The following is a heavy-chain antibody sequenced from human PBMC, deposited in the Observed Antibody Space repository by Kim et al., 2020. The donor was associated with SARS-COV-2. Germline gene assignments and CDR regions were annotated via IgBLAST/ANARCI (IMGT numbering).Heavy chain of an antibody. CDR2: ISAYNGNT. D-gene: IGHD3-10*01. CDR3: ARGFNSRFGELVQGDFDY. CDR1: GYTFTSYG. Sequence: ASVKVSCKASGYTFTSYGISWVRQAPGQGLEWMGWISAYNGNTNYAQKLQGRVTMTTDTSTSTAYMELRSLRSDDTAVYYCARGFNSRFGELVQGDFDYWGQGTLVTVSS. V-gene: IGHV1-18*04. J-gene: IGHJ4*02.